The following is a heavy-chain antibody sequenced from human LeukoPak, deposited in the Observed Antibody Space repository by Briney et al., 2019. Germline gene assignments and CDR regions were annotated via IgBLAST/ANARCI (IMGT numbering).Heavy chain of an antibody. V-gene: IGHV4-61*02. D-gene: IGHD3-10*01. Sequence: NPSETLSLTCTVSGGSISSGSYYWSWIRQPAGKGLEWIGRIYTSGSTNYNPSLKSRVTISVDTSKNQFSLKLSSVTAADTAVHYCARDLGYGSVWFDPWGQGTLVTVSS. J-gene: IGHJ5*02. CDR2: IYTSGST. CDR1: GGSISSGSYY. CDR3: ARDLGYGSVWFDP.